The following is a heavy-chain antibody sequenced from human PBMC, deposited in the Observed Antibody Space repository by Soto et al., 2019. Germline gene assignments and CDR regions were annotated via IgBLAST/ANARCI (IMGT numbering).Heavy chain of an antibody. J-gene: IGHJ4*02. CDR3: ARALNYYDSSGYYAD. CDR1: GFTFSSYW. D-gene: IGHD3-22*01. Sequence: GGSLRLSCAASGFTFSSYWMHWVRQAPGKGLVWVSRINSDGSSTSYADSVKGRFTISRDNAKNTLYLQMNSLRAEDTAVYYCARALNYYDSSGYYADWGQGTLVTVSS. V-gene: IGHV3-74*01. CDR2: INSDGSST.